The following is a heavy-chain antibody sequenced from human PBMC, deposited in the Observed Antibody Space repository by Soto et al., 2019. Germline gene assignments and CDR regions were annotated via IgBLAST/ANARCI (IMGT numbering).Heavy chain of an antibody. CDR1: GFSLSTSGVG. Sequence: QITLKESGPTLVQPTQTLTLTCTFSGFSLSTSGVGVGGIRQSPGKALEWRGLIYWNAEQRYRPSLKSRLTITQDTSRNQVVLTVTNMDPLDTATYYCGRRRGVTTGSFDYWGQGTLVTVSS. V-gene: IGHV2-5*01. CDR2: IYWNAEQ. CDR3: GRRRGVTTGSFDY. J-gene: IGHJ4*02. D-gene: IGHD4-17*01.